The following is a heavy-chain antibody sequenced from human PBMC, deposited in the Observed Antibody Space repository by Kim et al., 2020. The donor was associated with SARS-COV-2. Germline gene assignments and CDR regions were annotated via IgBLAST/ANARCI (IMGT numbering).Heavy chain of an antibody. J-gene: IGHJ3*01. CDR1: GFTFSRYW. CDR3: ARDDDSASPSTD. Sequence: GGSLRLSCTASGFTFSRYWMSWVRQAPGKGLEWVANIKPDGSEKYFEDSVEGRFTISRDNAKNSLYLQMNSLRAEDTALYYCARDDDSASPSTDWGQGTMVTVSS. CDR2: IKPDGSEK. V-gene: IGHV3-7*03. D-gene: IGHD3-16*01.